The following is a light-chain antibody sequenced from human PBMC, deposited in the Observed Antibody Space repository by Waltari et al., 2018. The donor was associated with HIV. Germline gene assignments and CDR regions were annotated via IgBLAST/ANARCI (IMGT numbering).Light chain of an antibody. J-gene: IGLJ3*02. CDR3: CSYTTSDTWV. CDR1: SSDVGHYNL. Sequence: QSALTQPASVSGSPGQSITISCAGTSSDVGHYNLVSWYQQHPGNAPKLIVFEVTNPPSGLSSRFSGSKSDNTASLTISGLQAEDDADYYCCSYTTSDTWVFGGGTKLTVL. V-gene: IGLV2-14*01. CDR2: EVT.